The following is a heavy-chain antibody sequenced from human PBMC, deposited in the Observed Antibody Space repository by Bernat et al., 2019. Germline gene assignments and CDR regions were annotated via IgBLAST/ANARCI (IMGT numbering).Heavy chain of an antibody. V-gene: IGHV3-64*03. CDR1: GFTFSSYV. J-gene: IGHJ4*02. Sequence: EVQLVESGGGLVQPGGSLRLSCSASGFTFSSYVMFWVRQAPGKGLEYVSGISSNGDSTHYVDSVKGRFTISRDKSKSMLYVQMSSLRVEDTAVYYCVSDVLYWGQGALVTVSP. CDR3: VSDVLY. CDR2: ISSNGDST.